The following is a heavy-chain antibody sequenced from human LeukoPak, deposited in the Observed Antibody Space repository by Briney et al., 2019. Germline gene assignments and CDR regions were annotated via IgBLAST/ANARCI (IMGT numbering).Heavy chain of an antibody. Sequence: GGSLRLSCAASGFTLSIYSINWVRHAPGKGGEWVSSIYSRSSYIYYADSVKGRFTISRDNAENTLYLQKNSRRAEDASVYYFARATYCSSTRCYKGNAFDIWGRGTMVTVFS. D-gene: IGHD2-2*02. CDR2: IYSRSSYI. V-gene: IGHV3-21*01. CDR1: GFTLSIYS. CDR3: ARATYCSSTRCYKGNAFDI. J-gene: IGHJ3*02.